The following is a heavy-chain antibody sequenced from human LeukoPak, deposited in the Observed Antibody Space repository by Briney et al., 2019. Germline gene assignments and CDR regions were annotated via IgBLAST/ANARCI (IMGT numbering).Heavy chain of an antibody. CDR3: ARVIYYHYYYMDV. CDR2: INRDSYI. Sequence: GGSLRLSCAASGFTFSSYSMNWVRQAPGKALEWVSSINRDSYIYYADSVKGRFTISRDNAKNSLFLQMNSLGAEDTAVYYCARVIYYHYYYMDVWGKGTTVTVSS. V-gene: IGHV3-21*01. J-gene: IGHJ6*03. CDR1: GFTFSSYS.